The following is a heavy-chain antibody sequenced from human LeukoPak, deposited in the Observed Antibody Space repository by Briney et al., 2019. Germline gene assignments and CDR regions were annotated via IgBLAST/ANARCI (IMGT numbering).Heavy chain of an antibody. V-gene: IGHV4-61*08. J-gene: IGHJ4*02. CDR1: GGSISSGDYY. CDR3: ARGGNYYDSSGYYNY. Sequence: PETLSLTCTVSGGSISSGDYYWSWIRQPPGKGLEWIGYIYYSGSTYYNPSLKSRVTISVDTSKNQFSLKLSSVTAADTAVYYCARGGNYYDSSGYYNYWGQGTLVTVSS. D-gene: IGHD3-22*01. CDR2: IYYSGST.